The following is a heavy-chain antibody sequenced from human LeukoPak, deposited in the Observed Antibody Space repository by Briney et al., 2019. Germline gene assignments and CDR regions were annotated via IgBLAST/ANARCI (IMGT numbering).Heavy chain of an antibody. CDR3: ARDGSGGGWRYFDY. J-gene: IGHJ4*02. V-gene: IGHV3-33*01. D-gene: IGHD6-19*01. CDR2: IYYDGNTK. Sequence: GGSLRLSCVASGFSFSNYGFHWVRQAPGEGLEWVADIYYDGNTKYYGDSVKGRFTISRDNSENTLFLQMNSLRAEDTAVYYCARDGSGGGWRYFDYWGQGALVTVSS. CDR1: GFSFSNYG.